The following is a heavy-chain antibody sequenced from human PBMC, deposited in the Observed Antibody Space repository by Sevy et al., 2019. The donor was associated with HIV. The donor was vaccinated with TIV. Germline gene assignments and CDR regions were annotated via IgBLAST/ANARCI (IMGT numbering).Heavy chain of an antibody. V-gene: IGHV3-33*01. CDR3: ASGAYYYASRTENFDY. CDR1: GFTFSSYG. Sequence: GGSLRLSCVASGFTFSSYGMHWVRQAPGKGLEWVALIWYDGSSKYYADSVKGRFTISRDNSKNTLYLQMNSLRAEDKAVYYCASGAYYYASRTENFDYWGQGTLVTVSS. D-gene: IGHD3-10*01. J-gene: IGHJ4*02. CDR2: IWYDGSSK.